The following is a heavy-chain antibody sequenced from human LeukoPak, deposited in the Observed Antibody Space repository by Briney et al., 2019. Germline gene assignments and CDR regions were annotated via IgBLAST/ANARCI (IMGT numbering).Heavy chain of an antibody. V-gene: IGHV4-39*07. D-gene: IGHD6-13*01. CDR1: GGSISSSSYY. CDR2: INHSGST. J-gene: IGHJ4*02. Sequence: PSETLSLTCTVSGGSISSSSYYWGWIRQPPGKGLEWIGEINHSGSTNYNPSLKSRVTISVDTSKNQFSLKLSSVTAADTAVYYCARAATVAAAGYYFDYWGQGTLVTVSS. CDR3: ARAATVAAAGYYFDY.